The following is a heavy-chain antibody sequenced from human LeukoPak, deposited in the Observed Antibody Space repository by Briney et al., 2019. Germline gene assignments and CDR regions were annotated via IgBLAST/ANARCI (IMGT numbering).Heavy chain of an antibody. CDR3: ARDRRGSGGINYFDY. CDR1: GGSISSSNW. D-gene: IGHD2-15*01. CDR2: IYHSGST. J-gene: IGHJ4*02. V-gene: IGHV4-4*02. Sequence: SETLSLTCAVSGGSISSSNWWSWVRQPPGKGLEWIGEIYHSGSTNYNPSLKSRVTISVDKSKNQFSLKLSSVTAADTAVYYCARDRRGSGGINYFDYWGQGTLVTVSS.